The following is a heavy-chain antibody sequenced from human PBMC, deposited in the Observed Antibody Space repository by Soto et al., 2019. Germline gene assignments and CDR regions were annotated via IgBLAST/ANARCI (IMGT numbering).Heavy chain of an antibody. CDR2: ISYDGSTK. Sequence: GSLRLSCLASGFTFRSHAFNWVRQAPGKGLEWVAVISYDGSTKYYADSVKGRLTISRDNSKNTVYLQVSSLRPDDTAVYYCARAQSSTVVTSSHFDPWGQGTLVTVSS. CDR3: ARAQSSTVVTSSHFDP. CDR1: GFTFRSHA. V-gene: IGHV3-30*04. D-gene: IGHD2-21*02. J-gene: IGHJ5*02.